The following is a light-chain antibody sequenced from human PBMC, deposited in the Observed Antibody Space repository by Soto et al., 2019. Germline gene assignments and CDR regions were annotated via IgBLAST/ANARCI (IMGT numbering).Light chain of an antibody. J-gene: IGLJ3*02. CDR1: RSNVGVNS. CDR3: SAWDYSLTGRV. V-gene: IGLV1-47*01. Sequence: QAVVTQPPSASVTPGQRVTISCSGTRSNVGVNSVSWYQQVPGTAPKLLVYENDQRPSGVPARFSASKSGTSASLAISGLRSEDEADYYCSAWDYSLTGRVFGGGTKLTVL. CDR2: END.